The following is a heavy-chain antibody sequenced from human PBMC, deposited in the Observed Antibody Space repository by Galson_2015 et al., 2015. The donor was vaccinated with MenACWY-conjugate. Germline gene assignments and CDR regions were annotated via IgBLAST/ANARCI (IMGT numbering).Heavy chain of an antibody. Sequence: SLRLSYAASGFTFSTHSMNWVRQAPGKGLEWISYISGSSTTIYYADSVKGRFTISRDNAKNSLYLQMNSLRAEDSAVYYCARDYGPGTSPPFDYWGQGTLVTVSS. J-gene: IGHJ4*02. V-gene: IGHV3-48*04. D-gene: IGHD3-10*01. CDR1: GFTFSTHS. CDR3: ARDYGPGTSPPFDY. CDR2: ISGSSTTI.